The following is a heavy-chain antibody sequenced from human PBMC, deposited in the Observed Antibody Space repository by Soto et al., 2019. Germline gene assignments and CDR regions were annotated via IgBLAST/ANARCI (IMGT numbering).Heavy chain of an antibody. Sequence: EVQLVESGGGLVQPGGSLRLSCAASGFTVSSNYMGWVRQAPGKGLEWVSVIYSGGSTYYADSVKGRFTISRDNSKNTLYLQMNSLRAEDTAVYYCNRADYYYYYYMDVWGKGTTVTVSS. CDR1: GFTVSSNY. CDR3: NRADYYYYYYMDV. CDR2: IYSGGST. V-gene: IGHV3-66*01. J-gene: IGHJ6*03. D-gene: IGHD6-25*01.